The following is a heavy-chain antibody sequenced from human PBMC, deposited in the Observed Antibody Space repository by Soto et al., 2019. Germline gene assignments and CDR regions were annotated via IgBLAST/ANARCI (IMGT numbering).Heavy chain of an antibody. CDR1: GGTFSSYA. Sequence: ASVKVSCKASGGTFSSYAISWVRQAPGQGLEWMGGIIPIFGTANYAQKFQGRVTITADESTSTAYMELSSLRSEDTAVYYCARVIGGYSYGLNYYGMDVWGQGTTVTVSS. CDR2: IIPIFGTA. CDR3: ARVIGGYSYGLNYYGMDV. V-gene: IGHV1-69*13. J-gene: IGHJ6*02. D-gene: IGHD5-18*01.